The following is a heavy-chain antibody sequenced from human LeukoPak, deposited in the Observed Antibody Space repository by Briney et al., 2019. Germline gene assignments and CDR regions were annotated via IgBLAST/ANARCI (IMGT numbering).Heavy chain of an antibody. J-gene: IGHJ3*02. D-gene: IGHD3-10*01. V-gene: IGHV5-51*01. Sequence: GESLKISCKGSGYSFTSYWIGWVRQMPGKGLEWMGIIYPGDSDTRYSPSFQGQVTISADKSISTAYLQWSSLKASDTAMYYCARSHLWRYYYGSGPEHDAFDIWGQGTMVTVSS. CDR3: ARSHLWRYYYGSGPEHDAFDI. CDR1: GYSFTSYW. CDR2: IYPGDSDT.